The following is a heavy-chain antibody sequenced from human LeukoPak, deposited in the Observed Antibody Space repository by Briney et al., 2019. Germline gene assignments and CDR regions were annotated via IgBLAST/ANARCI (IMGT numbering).Heavy chain of an antibody. CDR1: GGSISSYY. CDR3: AREIYYYGSGGYLDY. Sequence: NPSETLSLTCTVSGGSISSYYWSWIRQPPGKGLEWIGYIYYSGSTNYNPSLKSRVTISVDTSKNQFSLKLSSVTAADTAVYYCAREIYYYGSGGYLDYWGQGTLVTVSS. V-gene: IGHV4-59*01. J-gene: IGHJ4*02. D-gene: IGHD3-10*01. CDR2: IYYSGST.